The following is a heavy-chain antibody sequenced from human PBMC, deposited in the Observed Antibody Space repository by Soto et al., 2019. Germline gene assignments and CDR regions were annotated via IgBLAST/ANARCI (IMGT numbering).Heavy chain of an antibody. D-gene: IGHD3-22*01. Sequence: LSLTCTVSGGSISSGDYYWSWIRQPPGKGLXWIGYIYYSGSTYYNPSLKSRVTISVDTSKNQFSLKLSSVTAADTAVHYCARASVETHYYDSSGYYYPYYFDYWGQGTLVTVSS. CDR2: IYYSGST. CDR1: GGSISSGDYY. J-gene: IGHJ4*02. V-gene: IGHV4-30-4*01. CDR3: ARASVETHYYDSSGYYYPYYFDY.